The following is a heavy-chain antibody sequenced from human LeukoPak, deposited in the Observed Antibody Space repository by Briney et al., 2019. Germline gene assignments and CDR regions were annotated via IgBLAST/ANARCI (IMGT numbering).Heavy chain of an antibody. V-gene: IGHV3-23*01. J-gene: IGHJ6*03. CDR2: ISGSGDST. D-gene: IGHD3-10*01. Sequence: GGTLRLSCAASGFTCSSYGMSWVRQAPGKGLEWVSGISGSGDSTYYADSVKGRFTTSRDNSKNTLYLQMNSLRAEDTAVYYCARDHVRGGYYYYMDVWGKGTTVTVSS. CDR3: ARDHVRGGYYYYMDV. CDR1: GFTCSSYG.